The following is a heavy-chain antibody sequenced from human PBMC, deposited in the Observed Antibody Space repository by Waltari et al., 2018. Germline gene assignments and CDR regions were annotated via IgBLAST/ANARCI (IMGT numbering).Heavy chain of an antibody. CDR2: IYYSGST. Sequence: QVQLQEPAPGLVKPSETLSPPSLVSGGSISSSYWSWIRQPPGKGLEWIGNIYYSGSTNYNPSLKRRVTISVDTSKNQFSLKLSSLRSEDTAVYYCARGSTRYAFDIWGQGTMVTVSS. V-gene: IGHV4-59*01. D-gene: IGHD6-6*01. CDR1: GGSISSSY. J-gene: IGHJ3*02. CDR3: ARGSTRYAFDI.